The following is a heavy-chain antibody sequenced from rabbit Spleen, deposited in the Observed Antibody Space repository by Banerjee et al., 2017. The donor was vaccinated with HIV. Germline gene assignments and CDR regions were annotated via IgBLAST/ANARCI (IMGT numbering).Heavy chain of an antibody. Sequence: QSLEESGGDLVKPGASLTLTCTASGFTLSSYYMCWVRQALGKGLEWIACIYAGSGSTYYASWAKGRFTISKTSSTTVTLEMTSLTAADTATYFCARDAGTGDYIDVYFNLWGPGTLVTVS. CDR3: ARDAGTGDYIDVYFNL. J-gene: IGHJ4*01. V-gene: IGHV1S40*01. D-gene: IGHD8-1*01. CDR2: IYAGSGST. CDR1: GFTLSSYY.